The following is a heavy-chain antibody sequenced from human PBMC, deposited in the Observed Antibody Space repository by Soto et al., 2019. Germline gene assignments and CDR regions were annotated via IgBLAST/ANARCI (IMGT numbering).Heavy chain of an antibody. CDR1: GGSVTSISYY. D-gene: IGHD1-1*01. CDR2: INYYGGT. J-gene: IGHJ4*02. V-gene: IGHV4-39*01. CDR3: ARHSGTGTHRRYFDY. Sequence: QLRLRESGPGLVKPSETLSLTCTVSGGSVTSISYYWGWIRQPPGKGLEWIGSINYYGGTSYNPSLNSRATISVDPSNNQFSLRVTSVTAADTALYNCARHSGTGTHRRYFDYRGQGTLVTVSS.